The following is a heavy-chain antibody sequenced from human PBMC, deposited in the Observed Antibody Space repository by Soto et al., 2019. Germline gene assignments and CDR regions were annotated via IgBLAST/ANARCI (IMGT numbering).Heavy chain of an antibody. CDR2: VSTYNGNT. V-gene: IGHV1-18*01. D-gene: IGHD6-19*01. CDR3: ARDGSVSDFDN. J-gene: IGHJ3*02. Sequence: ASVKFSGTDSGYSFTTYPINWVRQAPGQGLEWLGWVSTYNGNTNYAQGLQGRVSMTTXTXXSXXXLELRNLRSDDTAVYCCARDGSVSDFDNWG. CDR1: GYSFTTYP.